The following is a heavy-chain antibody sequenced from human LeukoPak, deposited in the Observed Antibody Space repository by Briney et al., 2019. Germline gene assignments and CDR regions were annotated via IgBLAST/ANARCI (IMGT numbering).Heavy chain of an antibody. CDR1: GGSFSGYY. J-gene: IGHJ4*02. Sequence: SETLSLTCAVYGGSFSGYYWSWIRQPPGKGLEWIGEINHSGSTNYNPSLKSRVTISVDTSKSQFSLKLSSVTAADTAVYYCARRRQWLRTIDYWGQGTLVTVSS. D-gene: IGHD3-22*01. CDR2: INHSGST. V-gene: IGHV4-34*01. CDR3: ARRRQWLRTIDY.